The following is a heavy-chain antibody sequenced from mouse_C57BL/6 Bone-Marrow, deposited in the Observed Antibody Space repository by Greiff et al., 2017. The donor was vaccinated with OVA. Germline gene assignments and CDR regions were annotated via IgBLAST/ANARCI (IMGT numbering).Heavy chain of an antibody. CDR2: IDPNSGGT. D-gene: IGHD2-12*01. J-gene: IGHJ2*01. Sequence: VQLQQPGAELVKPGASVKLSCKASGYTFTSYWMHWVKQRPGRGLEWIGRIDPNSGGTKYNEKFKSKATLTVDKPSSTAYMQLRSLTSEDSAVYYCARCPNYNSGLDYGSQGTTLTVSS. CDR1: GYTFTSYW. CDR3: ARCPNYNSGLDY. V-gene: IGHV1-72*01.